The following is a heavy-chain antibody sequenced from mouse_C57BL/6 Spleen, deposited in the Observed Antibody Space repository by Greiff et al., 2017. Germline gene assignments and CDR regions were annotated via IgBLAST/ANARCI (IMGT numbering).Heavy chain of an antibody. Sequence: QVQLQQSDAELVKPGASVKISCKVSGYTFTDHTIHWMKQRPEQGLAWIGYIYPRDGSTKYNEKFKGKATLTADKSSSTAYMQLNSLTSVDSAVYFCAREGNDGGYYGGLAYWGQGTLVTVSA. J-gene: IGHJ3*01. CDR1: GYTFTDHT. CDR2: IYPRDGST. V-gene: IGHV1-78*01. CDR3: AREGNDGGYYGGLAY. D-gene: IGHD2-3*01.